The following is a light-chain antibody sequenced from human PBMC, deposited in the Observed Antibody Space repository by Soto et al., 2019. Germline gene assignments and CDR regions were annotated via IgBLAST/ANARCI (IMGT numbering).Light chain of an antibody. CDR2: DAS. Sequence: DIQMTQSPSSLSASVGDRVTITCQASQDISNYLNWYQQKPGKAPKLLIYDASNLETGVPSRFSGSGSGTDFTITISSLQPEDIATYYCQQYDNLPITCGGGPKVESK. CDR1: QDISNY. J-gene: IGKJ4*01. CDR3: QQYDNLPIT. V-gene: IGKV1-33*01.